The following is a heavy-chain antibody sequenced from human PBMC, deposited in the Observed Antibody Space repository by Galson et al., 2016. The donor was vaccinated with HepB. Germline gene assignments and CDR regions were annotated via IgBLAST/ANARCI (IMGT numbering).Heavy chain of an antibody. Sequence: SLRLSCAASGFPTFTNFAMSWVRQAPGKGLEWVSAMSGSGRGTFYADSVKGRFTISRDNSKNTLYLEMNSLRAEDTAVYYCAKNRGSDYKNYYMNVWGQGSLVTVAS. CDR3: AKNRGSDYKNYYMNV. V-gene: IGHV3-23*01. CDR2: MSGSGRGT. CDR1: GFPTFTNFA. J-gene: IGHJ4*02. D-gene: IGHD4-11*01.